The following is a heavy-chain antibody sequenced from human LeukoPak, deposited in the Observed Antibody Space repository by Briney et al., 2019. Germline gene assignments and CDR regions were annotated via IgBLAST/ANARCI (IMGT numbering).Heavy chain of an antibody. J-gene: IGHJ4*02. CDR1: GFTFSSYS. D-gene: IGHD6-13*01. Sequence: GGSLRLSCAASGFTFSSYSMNWVRQAPGKGLEWVSYISRSSSSIYYTDSVKGRFTISRDNAKNSLYLQMNSLRAEDTAVYYCARGSSWYQTNFDYWGQGTLVTVFS. V-gene: IGHV3-48*01. CDR3: ARGSSWYQTNFDY. CDR2: ISRSSSSI.